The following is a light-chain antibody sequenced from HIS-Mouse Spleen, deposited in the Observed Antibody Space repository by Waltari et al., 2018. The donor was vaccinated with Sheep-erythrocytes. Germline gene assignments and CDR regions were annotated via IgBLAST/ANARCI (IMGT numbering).Light chain of an antibody. J-gene: IGLJ1*01. CDR3: CSYAGSYNHV. Sequence: QSALTQPASVSGSPGQSITIPCTGTSSHVGSYNLFSWYQQHPGKAPKLMIYEGSKRPSGVSNRFSGSKSGNTASLTISGLQAEDEADYYCCSYAGSYNHVFATGTKVTVL. V-gene: IGLV2-14*02. CDR2: EGS. CDR1: SSHVGSYNL.